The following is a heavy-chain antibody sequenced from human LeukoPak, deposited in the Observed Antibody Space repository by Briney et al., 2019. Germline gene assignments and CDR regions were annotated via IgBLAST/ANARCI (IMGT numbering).Heavy chain of an antibody. J-gene: IGHJ4*02. CDR1: GFTFGDYG. CDR3: TRAGGYDNYLDY. D-gene: IGHD5-12*01. Sequence: GRSLRLSCTTSGFTFGDYGLNWVRQAPGKGLEWVGFIRKKAHDWTPQYAASVQGRFTISRDDSKGIAYLEMNSLKTEDTAVYYCTRAGGYDNYLDYWGQGTPVTVSS. V-gene: IGHV3-49*04. CDR2: IRKKAHDWTP.